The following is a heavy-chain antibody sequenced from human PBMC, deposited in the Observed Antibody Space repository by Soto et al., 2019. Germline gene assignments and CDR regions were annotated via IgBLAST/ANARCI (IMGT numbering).Heavy chain of an antibody. J-gene: IGHJ6*02. D-gene: IGHD2-2*01. CDR2: INHSGST. V-gene: IGHV4-34*01. Sequence: PSETLSLTCAVYGGSFSGYYWSWIRQPPGKGLEWIGEINHSGSTNYNPSLKSRVTISVDTFKNQFSLKLSSVTAADTAVYYCARGRGSSTLYYYYGMDVWGQGTTVTVSS. CDR1: GGSFSGYY. CDR3: ARGRGSSTLYYYYGMDV.